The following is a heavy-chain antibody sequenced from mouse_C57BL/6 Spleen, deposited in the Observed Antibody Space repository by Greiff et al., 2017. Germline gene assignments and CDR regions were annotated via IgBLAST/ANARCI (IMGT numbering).Heavy chain of an antibody. J-gene: IGHJ3*01. D-gene: IGHD1-1*01. CDR1: GYSITSGYY. Sequence: EVKLMESGPGLVKPSQSLSLTCSVTGYSITSGYYWNWIRQFPGNKLEWMGYISYDGSNNYNPSLKNRISITRDTSKNQFFLKLNSVTTEDTATYYCARGSNGGFAYWGQGTLVTVSA. V-gene: IGHV3-6*01. CDR2: ISYDGSN. CDR3: ARGSNGGFAY.